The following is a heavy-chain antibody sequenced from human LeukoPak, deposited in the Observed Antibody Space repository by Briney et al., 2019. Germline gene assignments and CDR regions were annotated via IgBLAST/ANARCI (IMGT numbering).Heavy chain of an antibody. D-gene: IGHD6-19*01. CDR2: IYRGGST. J-gene: IGHJ4*02. CDR3: ARDRIAVAGTLFDY. CDR1: GFTVSDNY. V-gene: IGHV3-66*01. Sequence: GGSLRLSCAASGFTVSDNYMSWVRQAPGKGLVWVSVIYRGGSTYYADSVKGRFTISRDNSKNTLYLQMNSLRAEDTAVYYCARDRIAVAGTLFDYWGQGTLVTVS.